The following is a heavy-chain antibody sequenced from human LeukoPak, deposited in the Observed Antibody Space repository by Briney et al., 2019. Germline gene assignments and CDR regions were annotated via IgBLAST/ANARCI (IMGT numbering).Heavy chain of an antibody. D-gene: IGHD2-2*01. CDR3: ATDHPRSTSYHYFDY. CDR1: GYTLTELS. CDR2: FDPEDGET. Sequence: ASVKVSCKVSGYTLTELSMHWVRQAPGKGLEWMGGFDPEDGETIYAQKFQGRVTMTEDTSTDTAYMELSSLRTEDTAVYYCATDHPRSTSYHYFDYWGQGTLGTVSS. J-gene: IGHJ4*02. V-gene: IGHV1-24*01.